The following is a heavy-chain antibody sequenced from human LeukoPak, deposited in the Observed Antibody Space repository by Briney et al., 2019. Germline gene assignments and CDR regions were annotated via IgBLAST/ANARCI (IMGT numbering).Heavy chain of an antibody. CDR1: GYTFTSYG. CDR2: ISAYNGNT. Sequence: ASVKVSCRASGYTFTSYGISWVRQAPGQGLEWMGWISAYNGNTNYAQKLQGRVTMTTDTSTSTAYMELRNLRSDDTAVYYCARPLSGYVTDAFDIWGQGTMVTVSS. D-gene: IGHD6-13*01. CDR3: ARPLSGYVTDAFDI. V-gene: IGHV1-18*01. J-gene: IGHJ3*02.